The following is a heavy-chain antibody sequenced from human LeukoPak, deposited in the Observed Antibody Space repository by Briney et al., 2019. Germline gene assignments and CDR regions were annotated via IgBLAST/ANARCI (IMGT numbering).Heavy chain of an antibody. J-gene: IGHJ4*02. V-gene: IGHV4-59*01. Sequence: SETLSLTCTVSGGSICSYYWSWIREPPGKGVEWIGYIYYTGSTNNTSLKSRVTISVDTSKNQFSLKLSSVTAADTAVYYCAREMVRGVIITNYFDYWGQGTLVTVSS. CDR3: AREMVRGVIITNYFDY. CDR1: GGSICSYY. CDR2: IYYTGST. D-gene: IGHD3-10*01.